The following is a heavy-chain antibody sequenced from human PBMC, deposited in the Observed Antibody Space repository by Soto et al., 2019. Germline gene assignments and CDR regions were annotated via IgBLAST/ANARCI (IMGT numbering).Heavy chain of an antibody. CDR2: ISSSSSYI. Sequence: GGSLRLSCAASGFTFSSYSMNWVRQAPGKGLEWVSSISSSSSYIYYADSVKGRFTISRDNAKNSLYLQMNSLRAEDTAVYYCARVLVFGDPIDYWGQGTLVTVSS. D-gene: IGHD3-3*01. V-gene: IGHV3-21*01. CDR3: ARVLVFGDPIDY. J-gene: IGHJ4*02. CDR1: GFTFSSYS.